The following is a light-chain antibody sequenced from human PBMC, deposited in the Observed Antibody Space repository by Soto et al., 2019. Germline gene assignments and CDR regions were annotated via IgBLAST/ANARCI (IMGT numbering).Light chain of an antibody. J-gene: IGKJ4*01. CDR3: LQCYRTPLT. CDR1: QSINNY. Sequence: IQMTQSPSSLSAYVGDRVTMTCRASQSINNYLSWYQQKPGKAPNLLIFGASTLQSGVPSRFSGSGSGTDFTLTISRLQPEDFATYYCLQCYRTPLTFGGGTKVDIK. V-gene: IGKV1-39*01. CDR2: GAS.